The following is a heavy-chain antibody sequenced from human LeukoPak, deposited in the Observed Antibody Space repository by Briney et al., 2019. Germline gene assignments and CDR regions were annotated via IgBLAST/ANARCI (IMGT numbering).Heavy chain of an antibody. J-gene: IGHJ4*02. CDR1: GGSFSGYF. CDR2: IFYGVNT. Sequence: SETLSLTCAVYGGSFSGYFWGWIRQPPGKGLEWIGSIFYGVNTYYNSSLKSRVNISGDTSKNQLSLRLTSVSVADTAVYYCARHGSAVGWGQGMLVTVSS. D-gene: IGHD4-23*01. V-gene: IGHV4-39*01. CDR3: ARHGSAVG.